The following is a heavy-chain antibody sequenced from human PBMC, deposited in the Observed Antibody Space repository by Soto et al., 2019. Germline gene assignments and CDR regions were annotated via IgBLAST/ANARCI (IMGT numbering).Heavy chain of an antibody. CDR1: GFTFEDYA. V-gene: IGHV3-9*01. D-gene: IGHD2-2*03. CDR3: AKAMGIVVVPAAVDY. Sequence: GGSLRLACAACGFTFEDYAMHWVRQATGKGLEWLSGISWNSGSIGYADSVKGRFTISRDNAKNSLYLQMNSLRAEDTALYYCAKAMGIVVVPAAVDYWGQGTLVTVSS. CDR2: ISWNSGSI. J-gene: IGHJ4*02.